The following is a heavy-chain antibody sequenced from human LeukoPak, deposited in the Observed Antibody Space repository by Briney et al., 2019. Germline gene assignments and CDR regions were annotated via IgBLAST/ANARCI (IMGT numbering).Heavy chain of an antibody. D-gene: IGHD3-22*01. CDR2: IYYSGST. CDR1: GGSISSSSYY. V-gene: IGHV4-39*01. Sequence: SETLSLTCTVSGGSISSSSYYWDWIRQPPGKGLEWIGSIYYSGSTYYNPSLKSRVTISVDTSKIQFSLKLSSVTAADTAVYFCARHIRDYYDSSGPVGYFDYWGQGTLVTVSS. CDR3: ARHIRDYYDSSGPVGYFDY. J-gene: IGHJ4*02.